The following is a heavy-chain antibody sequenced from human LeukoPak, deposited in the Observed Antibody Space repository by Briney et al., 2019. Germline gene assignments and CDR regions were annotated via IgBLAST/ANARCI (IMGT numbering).Heavy chain of an antibody. Sequence: GGSLRLSCAASGFTFSDHYMDWVRQAPGKGLEWVAVIWYDGSNKNYADSVKGRFTISRDNSKNTLYLQINSLRAEDTAVYYCASSYYDILTGYQELDHWGQGTLVTVSS. V-gene: IGHV3-33*08. CDR2: IWYDGSNK. J-gene: IGHJ4*02. CDR3: ASSYYDILTGYQELDH. D-gene: IGHD3-9*01. CDR1: GFTFSDHY.